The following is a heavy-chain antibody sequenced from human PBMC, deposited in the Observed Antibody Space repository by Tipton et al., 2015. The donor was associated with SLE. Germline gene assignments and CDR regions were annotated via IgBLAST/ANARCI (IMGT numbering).Heavy chain of an antibody. V-gene: IGHV3-33*01. D-gene: IGHD4-17*01. CDR1: GLTFSSFG. Sequence: SLRLSCATSGLTFSSFGMHWVRQAPGKGLEWVAVIWYDGSNKYYADSVKGRFTISRDNSKNTLYLQMNSLRAEDTAVYYCATLGDSYYYYGMDVWGQGTTVTVSS. CDR2: IWYDGSNK. CDR3: ATLGDSYYYYGMDV. J-gene: IGHJ6*02.